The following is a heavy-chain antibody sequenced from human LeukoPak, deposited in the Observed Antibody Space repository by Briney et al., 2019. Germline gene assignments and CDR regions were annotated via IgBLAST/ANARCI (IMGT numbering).Heavy chain of an antibody. Sequence: QPGRSLRLSCAASGFTFDDYAMHWVRQAPGKGLEWVSGISWNSGSIGYADSVKGRFTISRDNAKNSLYLQMNSLRAEDTALYYCASEDFFYWGQGTLVTVSS. D-gene: IGHD3/OR15-3a*01. CDR2: ISWNSGSI. CDR1: GFTFDDYA. CDR3: ASEDFFY. V-gene: IGHV3-9*01. J-gene: IGHJ4*02.